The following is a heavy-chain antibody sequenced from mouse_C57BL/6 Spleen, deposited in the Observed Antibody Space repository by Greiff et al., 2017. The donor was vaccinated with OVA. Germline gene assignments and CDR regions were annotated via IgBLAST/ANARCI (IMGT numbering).Heavy chain of an antibody. CDR2: ISDGGGST. J-gene: IGHJ3*01. CDR1: GFTFSDYY. V-gene: IGHV5-12*01. Sequence: EVKLVESGGGLVQPGGSLKLSCAASGFTFSDYYMYWVRQTPEKRLEWVAYISDGGGSTYYPDTVKGRFTISRDNAKNTLYLQMSRLKSEDTAMYYCARRGDWGFAYWGQGTLVTVSA. D-gene: IGHD4-1*01. CDR3: ARRGDWGFAY.